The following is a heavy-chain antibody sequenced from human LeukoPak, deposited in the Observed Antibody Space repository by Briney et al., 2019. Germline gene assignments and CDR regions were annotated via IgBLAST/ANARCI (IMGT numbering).Heavy chain of an antibody. CDR1: GGSISSYY. V-gene: IGHV4-59*01. J-gene: IGHJ5*02. CDR2: IYYSGST. CDR3: AAVTMIVEGRAWFDP. Sequence: SETLSLTCTVSGGSISSYYWTWIRHPPGGGLEWIGYIYYSGSTNYNPSLKSRVTISVDTSKNQLSLKLRSVTAADTAVYYCAAVTMIVEGRAWFDPWGQGTLVTVSS. D-gene: IGHD3-22*01.